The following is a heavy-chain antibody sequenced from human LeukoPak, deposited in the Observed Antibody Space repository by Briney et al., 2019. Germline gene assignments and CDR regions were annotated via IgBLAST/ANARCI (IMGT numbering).Heavy chain of an antibody. CDR2: ISGDGGST. CDR3: AKDISHSSPPAFDY. V-gene: IGHV3-43*02. Sequence: GGSLRLSCAASGFTFDDYAMHWVRRAPGKGLEWVSLISGDGGSTYYADSVKGRFTISRDNSKNSLYLQMNGLRTEDTALYYCAKDISHSSPPAFDYWGQGTLVTVSS. CDR1: GFTFDDYA. D-gene: IGHD6-13*01. J-gene: IGHJ4*02.